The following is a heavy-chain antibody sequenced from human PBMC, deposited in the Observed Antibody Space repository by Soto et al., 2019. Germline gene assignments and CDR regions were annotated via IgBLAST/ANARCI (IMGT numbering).Heavy chain of an antibody. CDR1: GFTFTGYW. CDR2: INPDGSTT. CDR3: ARVLKGSWSWFDP. Sequence: GGTLRLSCATSGFTFTGYWMHWVRQAPGRGLEWVSRINPDGSTTTYAESVKGRFTISRDNARNTQYLQMSSLRAGDTAVYYCARVLKGSWSWFDPWGQGILVTLCS. J-gene: IGHJ5*02. V-gene: IGHV3-74*03. D-gene: IGHD6-13*01.